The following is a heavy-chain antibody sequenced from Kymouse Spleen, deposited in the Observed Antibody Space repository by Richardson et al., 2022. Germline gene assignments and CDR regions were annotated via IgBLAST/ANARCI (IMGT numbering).Heavy chain of an antibody. J-gene: IGHJ6*02. CDR1: GFTFSSYG. Sequence: QVQLVESGGGVVQPGRSLRLSCAASGFTFSSYGMHWVRQAPGKGLEWVAVIWYDGSNKYYADSVKGRFTISRDNSKNTLYLQMNSLRAEDTAVYYCARAPGLLLWFGELGYYGMDVWGQGTTVTVSS. D-gene: IGHD3-10*01. CDR3: ARAPGLLLWFGELGYYGMDV. V-gene: IGHV3-33*01. CDR2: IWYDGSNK.